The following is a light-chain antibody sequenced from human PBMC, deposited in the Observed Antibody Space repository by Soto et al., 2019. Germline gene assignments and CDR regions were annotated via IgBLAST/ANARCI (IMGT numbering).Light chain of an antibody. CDR3: QQYGSSPPYT. Sequence: EIVLTQSPGTLSLSPGERATLSCRASQSVSSSYLAWYQQKPGQAPRLLIYGASSRATGIPDRFSGSGSGTDFTLTISRLEPEGFAVYYCQQYGSSPPYTFGQGTTLDIK. J-gene: IGKJ2*01. CDR1: QSVSSSY. V-gene: IGKV3-20*01. CDR2: GAS.